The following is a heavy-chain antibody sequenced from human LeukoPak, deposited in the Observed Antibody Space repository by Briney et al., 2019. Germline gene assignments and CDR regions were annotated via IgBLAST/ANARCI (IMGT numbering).Heavy chain of an antibody. Sequence: ASVKVSCKASGYTFTSYDINWVRQATGQGLEWMGWMNPYSGNTDYAQKFQGRVTMTRNTSISTVYMELSSLRSEDTAVYYCARDEAPYDSSGYYPWEVGDYWGQGTLVTVSS. CDR1: GYTFTSYD. D-gene: IGHD3-22*01. V-gene: IGHV1-8*01. J-gene: IGHJ4*02. CDR2: MNPYSGNT. CDR3: ARDEAPYDSSGYYPWEVGDY.